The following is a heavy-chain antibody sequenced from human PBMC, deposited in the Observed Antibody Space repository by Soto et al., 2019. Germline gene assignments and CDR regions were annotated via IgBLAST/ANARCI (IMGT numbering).Heavy chain of an antibody. CDR3: AKGVRDFWIYYYGMDV. J-gene: IGHJ6*02. Sequence: HPGGSLRLSCAASGFTFSSYAMSWGRQAPGKGLEWVSGISGSGGSTYYADSVKDRFTISRDNSKNTLYLQMNSLRAEDTAVYYCAKGVRDFWIYYYGMDVWGQGTTVTVSS. V-gene: IGHV3-23*01. D-gene: IGHD3-3*01. CDR1: GFTFSSYA. CDR2: ISGSGGST.